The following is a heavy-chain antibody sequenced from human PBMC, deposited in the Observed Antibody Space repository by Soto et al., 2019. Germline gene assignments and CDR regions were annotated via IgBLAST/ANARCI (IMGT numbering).Heavy chain of an antibody. CDR2: IYYSGST. CDR3: AIGIDGWYQGRSYSGVDV. V-gene: IGHV4-61*01. Sequence: QVQLQESCPGLVKPSETLSLTCTVSGGSVSSGSYYWSWIRQPPGKGLEWIGYIYYSGSTNYNPSLQSRVTIHVDTAKKHLSLNLSSVTAADTAVYYYAIGIDGWYQGRSYSGVDVWCQGTTVTVSS. CDR1: GGSVSSGSYY. D-gene: IGHD6-19*01. J-gene: IGHJ6*02.